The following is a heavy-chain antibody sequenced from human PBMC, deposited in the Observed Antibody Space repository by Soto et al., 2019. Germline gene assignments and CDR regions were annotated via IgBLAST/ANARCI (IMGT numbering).Heavy chain of an antibody. CDR2: ISGGASDK. Sequence: PGGSLRLSCAASGFMFSAYWMSGVRQDPGKGLEWVATISGGASDKFYVDSVKGRFTISRDDSKNTLYLQMNSLRDEDTAVYYCVREDWHRFDSWGQGTLVTVSS. CDR3: VREDWHRFDS. V-gene: IGHV3-7*01. J-gene: IGHJ4*02. CDR1: GFMFSAYW. D-gene: IGHD2-21*01.